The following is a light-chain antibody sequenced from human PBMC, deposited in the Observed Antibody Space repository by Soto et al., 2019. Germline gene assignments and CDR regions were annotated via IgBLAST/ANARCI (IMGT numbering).Light chain of an antibody. CDR1: QSVSTN. Sequence: EIVMKLSPATVSVSPWERASLSCRASQSVSTNLAWYQKKPGQAPTVLVYAASTRATGIPDRFSGSGSGTDFTLTISSLQPEDFALYYCQEYNDWPRGTFGQGTKV. V-gene: IGKV3-15*01. CDR3: QEYNDWPRGT. J-gene: IGKJ1*01. CDR2: AAS.